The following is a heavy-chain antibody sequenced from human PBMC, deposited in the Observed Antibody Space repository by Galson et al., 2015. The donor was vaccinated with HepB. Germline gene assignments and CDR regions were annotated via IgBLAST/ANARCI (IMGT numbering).Heavy chain of an antibody. V-gene: IGHV3-33*08. CDR1: GFTFSSYG. J-gene: IGHJ4*02. CDR2: IWYDGSNK. CDR3: ARDRPYGSGSYPAY. Sequence: SLRLSCAASGFTFSSYGMHWVRQAPGKGLEWVAVIWYDGSNKYYADSVKGRFTISRDNSKNTLYLQMNSLRAEDTAVYYCARDRPYGSGSYPAYWGQGTLVTVSS. D-gene: IGHD3-10*01.